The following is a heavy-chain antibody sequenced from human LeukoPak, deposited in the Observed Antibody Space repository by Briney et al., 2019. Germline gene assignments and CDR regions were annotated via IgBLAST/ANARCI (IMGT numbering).Heavy chain of an antibody. J-gene: IGHJ4*02. CDR1: GFTFSSYA. Sequence: PGGSLRLSCAASGFTFSSYAMHWVRQAPGKGLEWVAVISYDGSNKYYADSVKGRFTISGDNSKDTLYLQMNSLRAEDTAVYYCARGSGERYCSSTSCYTFDYWGQGTLVTVSS. CDR2: ISYDGSNK. D-gene: IGHD2-2*02. CDR3: ARGSGERYCSSTSCYTFDY. V-gene: IGHV3-30-3*01.